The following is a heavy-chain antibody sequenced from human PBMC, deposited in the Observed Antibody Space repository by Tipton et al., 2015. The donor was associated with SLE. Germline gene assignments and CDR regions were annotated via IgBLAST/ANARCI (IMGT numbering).Heavy chain of an antibody. CDR3: ARQRGYSYVDY. V-gene: IGHV4-61*01. CDR1: GASVSNGPYY. Sequence: TLSLTCTVSGASVSNGPYYWSWIRQPPGKGLEWIGHMYYSGTSGTSNYNPSLKSRVTISVDTSKNQFSLKLNSVIAADTAMYYCARQRGYSYVDYWGQGTLVTVSS. D-gene: IGHD5-18*01. J-gene: IGHJ4*02. CDR2: MYYSGTSGTS.